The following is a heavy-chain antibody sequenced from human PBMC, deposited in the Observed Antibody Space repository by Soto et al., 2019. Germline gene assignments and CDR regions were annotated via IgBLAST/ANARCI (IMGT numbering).Heavy chain of an antibody. Sequence: GGSLRLSCAASGFTFSSYAMSWVRQAPGKGLEWVSAISGSGGSTYYADSVKGRFTISRDNSKNTLYLQMNSLRAEDTAVYYCAKRSEGYRDLRYYYYGMDVWGQGTTVTVSS. CDR2: ISGSGGST. CDR3: AKRSEGYRDLRYYYYGMDV. CDR1: GFTFSSYA. V-gene: IGHV3-23*01. J-gene: IGHJ6*02. D-gene: IGHD5-18*01.